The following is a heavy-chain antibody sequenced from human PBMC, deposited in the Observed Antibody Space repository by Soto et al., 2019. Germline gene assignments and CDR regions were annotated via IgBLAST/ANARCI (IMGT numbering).Heavy chain of an antibody. CDR2: ISAYNGNT. CDR1: GYTFTSYG. V-gene: IGHV1-18*01. J-gene: IGHJ4*02. Sequence: GASVKVSCKASGYTFTSYGISWVRQAPGQGLEWMGWISAYNGNTNYAQKLQGRVTMTTDTSTSTAYMELRSLRSDDTAVYYCARDLGIAVAGPLYCFDYWGQGTLVTVS. CDR3: ARDLGIAVAGPLYCFDY. D-gene: IGHD6-19*01.